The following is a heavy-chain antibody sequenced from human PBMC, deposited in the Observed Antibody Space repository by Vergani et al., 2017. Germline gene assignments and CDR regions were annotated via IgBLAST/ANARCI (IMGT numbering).Heavy chain of an antibody. CDR3: ARHGGGRGCSGYDCPIDY. V-gene: IGHV4-39*01. CDR2: IYYSGST. CDR1: GGSISSSSYY. Sequence: QLQLQESGPGLVKPSETLSLTCTVSGGSISSSSYYWGWIRQPPGKGLEWIGSIYYSGSTYYNPSLKSRVTISVDTSKNQFSLKLSSVTAADTAVYYGARHGGGRGCSGYDCPIDYWGQGTLVTVSS. D-gene: IGHD5-12*01. J-gene: IGHJ4*02.